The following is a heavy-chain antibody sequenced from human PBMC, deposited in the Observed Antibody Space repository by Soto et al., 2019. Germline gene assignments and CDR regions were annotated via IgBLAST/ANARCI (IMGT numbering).Heavy chain of an antibody. V-gene: IGHV4-31*03. D-gene: IGHD3-9*01. CDR2: IYYSGST. CDR3: ARDRLNILTGYPYSYYGMDV. J-gene: IGHJ6*02. CDR1: GGSLSSGGYY. Sequence: TLSLTCTVSGGSLSSGGYYWSWIRQHPGKGLEWIGYIYYSGSTYYNPSLKSRVTISVDTSNTHFSLKLSSVTAADTAVYYCARDRLNILTGYPYSYYGMDVWGQGTTVTVSS.